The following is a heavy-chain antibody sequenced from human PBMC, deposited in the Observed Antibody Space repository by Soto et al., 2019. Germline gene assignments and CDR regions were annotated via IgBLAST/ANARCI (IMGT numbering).Heavy chain of an antibody. Sequence: PGGSLRLSCAASGFTFSSYGMHWVRQAPGKGLGWVAVIWYDGSNKYYADSVKGRFTISRDNSKNTLYLQMNSLRAEDTAVYYCAREGKEDYYYGMDVWGQGTTVTVSS. CDR2: IWYDGSNK. J-gene: IGHJ6*02. CDR1: GFTFSSYG. V-gene: IGHV3-33*01. D-gene: IGHD3-10*01. CDR3: AREGKEDYYYGMDV.